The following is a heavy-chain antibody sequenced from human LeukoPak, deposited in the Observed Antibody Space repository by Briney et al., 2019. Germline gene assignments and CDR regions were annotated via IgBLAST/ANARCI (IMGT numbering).Heavy chain of an antibody. J-gene: IGHJ4*02. CDR3: GRGYSSGWYYFDY. D-gene: IGHD6-19*01. CDR1: GGSISSSSYY. V-gene: IGHV4-39*01. Sequence: SETLSLTCTVSGGSISSSSYYWGWIRQPPGKGLEWIGSIYYSGGTYYNPSLKSRVTISVDTSKNQFSLKLSSVTAADTAVYYCGRGYSSGWYYFDYWGQGTLVTVSS. CDR2: IYYSGGT.